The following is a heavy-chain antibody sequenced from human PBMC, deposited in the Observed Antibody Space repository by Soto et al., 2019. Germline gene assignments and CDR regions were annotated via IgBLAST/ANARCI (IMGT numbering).Heavy chain of an antibody. CDR3: ARHANYGDYSFDY. J-gene: IGHJ4*02. CDR2: IYYSGST. Sequence: SETLSLTCTVSGGSISSYYWSWIRQPPGKGLEWIGYIYYSGSTNYNPSLKSRVTISVDTSKNQFSLKLSSVTASDTAVYYCARHANYGDYSFDYWGQGTLVTVSS. V-gene: IGHV4-59*08. CDR1: GGSISSYY. D-gene: IGHD4-17*01.